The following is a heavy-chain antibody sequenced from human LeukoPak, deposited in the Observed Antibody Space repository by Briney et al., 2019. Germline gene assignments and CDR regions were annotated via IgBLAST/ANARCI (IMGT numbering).Heavy chain of an antibody. Sequence: PGGSLRLSCAASGFTVSSNYMSWVRQAPGKGLEWVSVIYSGGSTYYADSVKGRFTISRDNSKNTLYLQMNSLRAEDTAVYYCAGSLGEMATPYFDYWGQGTLVTVSS. CDR2: IYSGGST. D-gene: IGHD5-24*01. V-gene: IGHV3-53*01. CDR3: AGSLGEMATPYFDY. CDR1: GFTVSSNY. J-gene: IGHJ4*02.